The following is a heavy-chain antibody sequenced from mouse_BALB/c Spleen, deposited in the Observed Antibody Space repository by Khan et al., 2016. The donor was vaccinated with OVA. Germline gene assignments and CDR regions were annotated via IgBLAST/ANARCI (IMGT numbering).Heavy chain of an antibody. CDR2: ISYSCST. Sequence: EVQLHESGPGLVKPSQSLSLTCTVTGYSITSGYAWNWIRQFPGNKLEWMGYISYSCSTSYNPSLRSRISITRDTSKNQFFLQLNSVTTEDTATYNCARKNYYGYAMDYWGQGTSVTVSS. D-gene: IGHD1-1*01. CDR3: ARKNYYGYAMDY. CDR1: GYSITSGYA. V-gene: IGHV3-2*02. J-gene: IGHJ4*01.